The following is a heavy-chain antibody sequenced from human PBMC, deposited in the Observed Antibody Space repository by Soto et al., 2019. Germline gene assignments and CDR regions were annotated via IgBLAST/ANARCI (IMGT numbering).Heavy chain of an antibody. CDR3: AHTHSLGRHSSSWYEAGIWFDP. V-gene: IGHV2-5*02. D-gene: IGHD6-13*01. CDR1: GFSLSTSGVG. Sequence: QITLKESGPTLVKPTQTLTLTCTFSGFSLSTSGVGVGWIRQPPGKALEWLALIYWDDDKRYSPSLKSRLTITKDTSKNQVVLTMTNMDPVDTATYYCAHTHSLGRHSSSWYEAGIWFDPWGQGTLVTVSS. CDR2: IYWDDDK. J-gene: IGHJ5*02.